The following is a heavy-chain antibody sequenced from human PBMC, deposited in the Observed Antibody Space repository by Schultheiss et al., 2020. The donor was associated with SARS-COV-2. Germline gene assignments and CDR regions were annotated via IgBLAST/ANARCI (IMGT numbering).Heavy chain of an antibody. CDR2: ISGSGGST. V-gene: IGHV3-23*01. J-gene: IGHJ6*02. Sequence: GGSLRLSCAASGFTFRSYAMSWVRQAPGKGLEWVSAISGSGGSTYYADSVKGRFTISRDNSKNTLYLQMNSLRAEDTAVYYCAKDLSVGGRGGLYGMDVWGQGTTVTVSS. CDR3: AKDLSVGGRGGLYGMDV. D-gene: IGHD3-3*01. CDR1: GFTFRSYA.